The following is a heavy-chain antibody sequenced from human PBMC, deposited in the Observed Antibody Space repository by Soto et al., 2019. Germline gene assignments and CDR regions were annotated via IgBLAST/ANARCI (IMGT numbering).Heavy chain of an antibody. CDR3: EKAISGYYAPSDY. D-gene: IGHD3-22*01. CDR2: ISDSGGST. J-gene: IGHJ4*02. Sequence: LRLSCAASGFTFSSFAMSWVRQAPGKGLEWVSVISDSGGSTHYADSVKGRFTISRDNSKSTLYLQMNSLRGDDTAIYYCEKAISGYYAPSDYWGQGTQVTVSS. V-gene: IGHV3-23*01. CDR1: GFTFSSFA.